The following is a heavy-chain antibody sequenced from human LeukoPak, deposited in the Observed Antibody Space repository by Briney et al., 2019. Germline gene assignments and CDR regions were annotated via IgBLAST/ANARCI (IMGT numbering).Heavy chain of an antibody. Sequence: GWSLRLSCSASGFTFSSYGMHWVRQAPGKGLEYVSGISSNGGRTYYADSVKGRFTISRDNSKNTLYLQMSSLRAEDTAVYYCVRRVTQYYFDYWGQGTLVTVSS. J-gene: IGHJ4*02. D-gene: IGHD2-21*02. V-gene: IGHV3-64D*09. CDR3: VRRVTQYYFDY. CDR1: GFTFSSYG. CDR2: ISSNGGRT.